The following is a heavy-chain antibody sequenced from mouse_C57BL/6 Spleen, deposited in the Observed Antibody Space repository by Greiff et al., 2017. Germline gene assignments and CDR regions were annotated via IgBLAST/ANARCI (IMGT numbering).Heavy chain of an antibody. CDR1: GYTFTDYY. CDR3: ARKDYYGYLDY. D-gene: IGHD2-1*01. V-gene: IGHV1-19*01. CDR2: INPYNGGT. Sequence: EVQLQQSGPVLVKPGASVKMSCKASGYTFTDYYMNWVKQSHGKSLEWIGVINPYNGGTSYNQKFKGKATLTVDKSSSTAYMELNSLTSEDSAVYYCARKDYYGYLDYWGQGTTHTVSS. J-gene: IGHJ2*01.